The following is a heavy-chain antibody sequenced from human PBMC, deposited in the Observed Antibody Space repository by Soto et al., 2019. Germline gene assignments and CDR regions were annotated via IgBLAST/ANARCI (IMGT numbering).Heavy chain of an antibody. CDR1: GYTFTSYG. CDR2: ISAYNGNT. Sequence: ASVKVSCKASGYTFTSYGISWVRQAPGQGLEWMGWISAYNGNTNYAQKLQGRVTMNTDTSTSTAYMELRSLRSDDTAVYYCARDGYCSSTSCYTYYYYGMDVWGQGTTVTVSS. CDR3: ARDGYCSSTSCYTYYYYGMDV. D-gene: IGHD2-2*02. J-gene: IGHJ6*02. V-gene: IGHV1-18*01.